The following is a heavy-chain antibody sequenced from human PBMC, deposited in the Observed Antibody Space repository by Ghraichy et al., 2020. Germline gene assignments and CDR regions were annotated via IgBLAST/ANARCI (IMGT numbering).Heavy chain of an antibody. CDR1: GFTFSASW. V-gene: IGHV3-7*01. J-gene: IGHJ4*02. CDR2: IKRDGSER. Sequence: GESLNISCAASGFTFSASWMSWVRQAPGMGLEWVANIKRDGSERYYVESVKGRFTISRDTAKNSLFLQMNGLRAEDTAVYYCARGGTYFDNWGQGTLVTVSS. CDR3: ARGGTYFDN. D-gene: IGHD1-14*01.